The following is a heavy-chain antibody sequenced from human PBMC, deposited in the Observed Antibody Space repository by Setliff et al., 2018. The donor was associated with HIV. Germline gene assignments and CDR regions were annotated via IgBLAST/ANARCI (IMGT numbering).Heavy chain of an antibody. CDR1: GYTFTDYY. Sequence: GASVKVSCKASGYTFTDYYMHWVQQAPGKGLEWMGRIDPEHGETIYAEKFQGRVTITADTSTGTAYMELSSLRSEDTAVFYCARHPRQWLVSTPHYWGQGTLVTVSS. CDR3: ARHPRQWLVSTPHY. CDR2: IDPEHGET. J-gene: IGHJ4*02. D-gene: IGHD6-19*01. V-gene: IGHV1-69-2*01.